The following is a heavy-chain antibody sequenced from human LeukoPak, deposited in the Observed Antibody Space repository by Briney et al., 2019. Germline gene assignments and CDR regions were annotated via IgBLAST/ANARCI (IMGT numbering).Heavy chain of an antibody. CDR3: ARVLYSSSLSFDY. CDR2: ISSRSSDI. D-gene: IGHD6-6*01. V-gene: IGHV3-21*01. J-gene: IGHJ4*02. Sequence: GGSLRLSCAASVFTFRSHSMNWVSQAPGKGREWGSYISSRSSDIYYADSVKGRYTISRDNAKTSLYLQMNSLRAEDRAVYYCARVLYSSSLSFDYWGQGTLVTVS. CDR1: VFTFRSHS.